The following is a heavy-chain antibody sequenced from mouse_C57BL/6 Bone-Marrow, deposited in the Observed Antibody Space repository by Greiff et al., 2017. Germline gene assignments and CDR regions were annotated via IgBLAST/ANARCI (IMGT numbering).Heavy chain of an antibody. J-gene: IGHJ2*01. CDR2: INPSNGGT. CDR1: GYTFTSYW. D-gene: IGHD1-1*01. CDR3: ARSTVVSHGDYFDY. V-gene: IGHV1-53*01. Sequence: VQLQQPGTELVKPGASVKLSCKASGYTFTSYWMHWVKQRPGQGLEWIGKINPSNGGTNYNEKFKSKATLTVDKSSSTAYMQLSSLTSEDSAVYYCARSTVVSHGDYFDYGGQGTTLTVSS.